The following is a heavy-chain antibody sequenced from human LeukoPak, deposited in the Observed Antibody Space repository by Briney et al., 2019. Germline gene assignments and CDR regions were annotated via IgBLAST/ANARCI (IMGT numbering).Heavy chain of an antibody. J-gene: IGHJ6*03. V-gene: IGHV3-21*01. CDR3: ARERAHYYYYYMDV. CDR2: ISSSSNYI. Sequence: PGGSLRLSCAASGFTFSSYEMNWVRQAPGKGLEWVSSISSSSNYIYYADSVKGRFTISRDNAKNSLYLQMNSLRAEDTAVYYCARERAHYYYYYMDVWGKGTTVTVSS. CDR1: GFTFSSYE.